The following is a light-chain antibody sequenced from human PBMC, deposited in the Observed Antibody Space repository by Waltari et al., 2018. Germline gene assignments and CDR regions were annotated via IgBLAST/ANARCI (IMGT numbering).Light chain of an antibody. V-gene: IGKV3-20*01. J-gene: IGKJ1*01. CDR3: QHYVRLPVT. Sequence: EIVLTQSPGTLSLSPGERVTLSCRASQSVSRALAWYHQKPGQAPRLLIYGASSRATGIPDRFSGSGSGTDFSLTISRLEPEDFAVYYCQHYVRLPVTFGQGTKVEIK. CDR2: GAS. CDR1: QSVSRA.